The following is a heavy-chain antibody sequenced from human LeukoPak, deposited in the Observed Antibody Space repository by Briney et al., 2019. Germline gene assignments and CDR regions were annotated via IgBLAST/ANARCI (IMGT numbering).Heavy chain of an antibody. J-gene: IGHJ4*02. V-gene: IGHV3-23*01. CDR3: AKDRTGTKVFDY. D-gene: IGHD1-7*01. Sequence: AGGSLRLSCAASGFTFSSYAVSWVRQAPGKGLEWVSAISGSGGSTYYADSVKGRFTISRDNSKNTLYLQMNSLRAEDTAVYYCAKDRTGTKVFDYWGQGTLVTVSS. CDR1: GFTFSSYA. CDR2: ISGSGGST.